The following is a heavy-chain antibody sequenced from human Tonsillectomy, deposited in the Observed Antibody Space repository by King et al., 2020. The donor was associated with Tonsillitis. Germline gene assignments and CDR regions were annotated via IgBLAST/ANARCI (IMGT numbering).Heavy chain of an antibody. D-gene: IGHD1-14*01. CDR2: LYWDDDK. CDR3: AQVTVSAPPGVY. V-gene: IGHV2-5*02. CDR1: GFSLSTSGVG. J-gene: IGHJ4*02. Sequence: VTLKESGPTLVKPTQTLTLTCTFSGFSLSTSGVGVGWIRQPPGKALEWLALLYWDDDKRYSPSLKSRLTITKDTSKNQVFLSMINMDPADTSTYYCAQVTVSAPPGVYWGRGTLVTVSS.